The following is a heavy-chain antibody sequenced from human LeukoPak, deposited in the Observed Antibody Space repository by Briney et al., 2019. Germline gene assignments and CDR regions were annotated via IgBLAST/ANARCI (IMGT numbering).Heavy chain of an antibody. V-gene: IGHV3-53*01. J-gene: IGHJ4*02. Sequence: GGSLRLSCAASGFTVSSNYMSWVRQAPGKGVEWVSVIYGGGSTYYADSVKGRFTMSRDNSKNTLYLQMNSLRAEDTAVYYCASSSSWYSGLDYWGQGTLVTVSS. D-gene: IGHD6-13*01. CDR3: ASSSSWYSGLDY. CDR1: GFTVSSNY. CDR2: IYGGGST.